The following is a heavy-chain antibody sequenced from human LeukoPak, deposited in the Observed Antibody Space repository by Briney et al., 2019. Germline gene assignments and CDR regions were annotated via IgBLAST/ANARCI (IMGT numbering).Heavy chain of an antibody. CDR1: GFTFSSVW. D-gene: IGHD6-6*01. V-gene: IGHV3-7*05. Sequence: PGGSLRLSCAASGFTFSSVWLSWVRQAPGKGLEWVANIKPDGSERHYVDSVKGRFTISRDNTKNSLYLQMSTLRAEDTAVYYCAGGQQLGYWGQGTLVTVSS. CDR3: AGGQQLGY. CDR2: IKPDGSER. J-gene: IGHJ4*02.